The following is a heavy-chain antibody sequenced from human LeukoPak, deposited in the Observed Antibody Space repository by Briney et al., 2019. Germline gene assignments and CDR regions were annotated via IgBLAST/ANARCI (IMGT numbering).Heavy chain of an antibody. J-gene: IGHJ4*02. CDR2: INPNNGGT. D-gene: IGHD6-13*01. CDR1: RYIFTSYY. Sequence: ASVKVSRKSSRYIFTSYYIHWVRQAPGQGLELMGWINPNNGGTKYAQTFQGRVTMTSDTSIRTAYMELSRLRSDDTAMYYCARDRGSSWFADYWGQGTLVTVSS. V-gene: IGHV1-2*02. CDR3: ARDRGSSWFADY.